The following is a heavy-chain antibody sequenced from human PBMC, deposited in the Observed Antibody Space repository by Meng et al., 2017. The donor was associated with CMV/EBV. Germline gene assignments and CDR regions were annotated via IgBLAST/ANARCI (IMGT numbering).Heavy chain of an antibody. D-gene: IGHD3-3*01. CDR1: GFTFSNYG. CDR2: IRYDGSNK. Sequence: GESLKISCAASGFTFSNYGMYWVRQAPGKGLEWVTCIRYDGSNKYYADSVKGRFTISRDNSKNTLFLQMNSLKAEDTAVYYCARPLTNCDFWSGYYTGGGMDVWGQGTTVTVSS. J-gene: IGHJ6*02. V-gene: IGHV3-30*02. CDR3: ARPLTNCDFWSGYYTGGGMDV.